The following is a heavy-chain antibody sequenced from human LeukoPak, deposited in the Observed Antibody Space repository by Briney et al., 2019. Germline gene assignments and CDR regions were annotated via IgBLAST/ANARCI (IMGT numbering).Heavy chain of an antibody. D-gene: IGHD3-3*01. CDR3: ARGPITIFGVATESAEYFQH. CDR1: GYTFTSYG. CDR2: ISAYNGNT. J-gene: IGHJ1*01. V-gene: IGHV1-18*01. Sequence: ASVKVSCKASGYTFTSYGISWVRQAPGQGLEWMGWISAYNGNTNYAQKLQGRVTMTTDTSTGTAYMELRSLRSDDTAVYYCARGPITIFGVATESAEYFQHWGQGTLVTVSS.